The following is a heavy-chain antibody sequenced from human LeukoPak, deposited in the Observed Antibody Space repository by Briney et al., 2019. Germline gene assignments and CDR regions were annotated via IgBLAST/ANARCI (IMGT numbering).Heavy chain of an antibody. CDR1: GFTFSSYG. D-gene: IGHD2-15*01. J-gene: IGHJ4*02. CDR2: IWYDGSNK. Sequence: PGGSLRLSCAASGFTFSSYGMHWVRQAPGKGLGWVAVIWYDGSNKYYADSVKGRFTISRDNSKNTLYLQMNSLRAEDTAVYYCASGSSSWGLLPKYYFDYWGQGALVTVSS. V-gene: IGHV3-33*01. CDR3: ASGSSSWGLLPKYYFDY.